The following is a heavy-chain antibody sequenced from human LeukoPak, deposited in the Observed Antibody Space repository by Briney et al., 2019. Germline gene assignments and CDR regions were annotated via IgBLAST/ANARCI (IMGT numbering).Heavy chain of an antibody. V-gene: IGHV3-30*18. Sequence: GGSLRLSCAASGFTFSSYGMHWVRQAPGKGLEWVAVISYDGSNKYYADSVKGRFTISRDNSKNTLYLQMNSLRAEDTAVYYCAKAGITFGGVIVPYYYYGMDVWGQGTTVTVSS. CDR2: ISYDGSNK. CDR1: GFTFSSYG. D-gene: IGHD3-16*02. J-gene: IGHJ6*02. CDR3: AKAGITFGGVIVPYYYYGMDV.